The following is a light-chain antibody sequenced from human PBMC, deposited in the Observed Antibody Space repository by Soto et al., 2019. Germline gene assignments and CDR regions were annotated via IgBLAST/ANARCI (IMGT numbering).Light chain of an antibody. CDR1: QSVSSNY. Sequence: EIVLTKSPGTVSLSPGERATLSCRASQSVSSNYVAWFQQKPGQAPRLLIYGASSRATGIPDRFSGSGSGTDFTLSISGLEPEDFAVYYCQQYGRSPWTFGQGTKVDFK. CDR2: GAS. V-gene: IGKV3-20*01. CDR3: QQYGRSPWT. J-gene: IGKJ1*01.